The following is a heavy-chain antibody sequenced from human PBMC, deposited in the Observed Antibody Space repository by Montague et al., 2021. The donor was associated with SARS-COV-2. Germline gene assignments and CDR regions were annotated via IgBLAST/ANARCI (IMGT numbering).Heavy chain of an antibody. CDR2: IRTTGHT. CDR1: GASISTGIYY. J-gene: IGHJ4*02. V-gene: IGHV4-61*02. D-gene: IGHD1-26*01. CDR3: ARFGSGTLEFDL. Sequence: TLSLTCTVSGASISTGIYYWSWIRRPAGKGLEWIGRIRTTGHTDYXXXLESRVFMSVDTSTNQFSLSLTSVTAADTAVYFCARFGSGTLEFDLWGQGTLVTVSS.